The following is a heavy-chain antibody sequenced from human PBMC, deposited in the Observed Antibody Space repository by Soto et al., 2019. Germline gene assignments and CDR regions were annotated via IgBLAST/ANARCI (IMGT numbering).Heavy chain of an antibody. Sequence: ASVNVSCKSSGYTFTGCYIHWVRQAPGQGLEWMGWINPNSGGTNYAQKFQGWVTMTRDTSISTAYMELSRLRSDDTAVYYCARDGRSSGWYNWFDPWGQGTLVTVSS. V-gene: IGHV1-2*04. CDR3: ARDGRSSGWYNWFDP. CDR1: GYTFTGCY. CDR2: INPNSGGT. J-gene: IGHJ5*02. D-gene: IGHD6-13*01.